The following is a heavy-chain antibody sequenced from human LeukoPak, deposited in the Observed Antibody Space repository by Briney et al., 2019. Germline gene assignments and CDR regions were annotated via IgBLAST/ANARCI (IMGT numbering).Heavy chain of an antibody. CDR2: INHSGST. Sequence: SETLSLTCAVYGGSFSGYYWSWIRQPPGKGLEWIGEINHSGSTNYNPSLKSRVTISVDTSKNQFSLKLSSVTAADTAVYYCARALSGAFDIWGQGTMVTVSS. CDR3: ARALSGAFDI. V-gene: IGHV4-34*01. J-gene: IGHJ3*02. CDR1: GGSFSGYY.